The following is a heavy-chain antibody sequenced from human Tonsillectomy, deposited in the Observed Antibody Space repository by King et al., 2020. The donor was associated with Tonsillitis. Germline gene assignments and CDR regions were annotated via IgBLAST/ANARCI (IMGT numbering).Heavy chain of an antibody. Sequence: VQLVESGGGVVRPGGSLRLSCAASGFTFGDYGMSWVRQAPGKGLEWVSXXNWNGGSTGYADSVKGRFTISRDNAKNSLYLQMNSLRAEDTALYYCARDYDLGSYYGSFDYWGQGTLVTVSS. CDR3: ARDYDLGSYYGSFDY. D-gene: IGHD3-10*01. CDR2: XNWNGGST. CDR1: GFTFGDYG. V-gene: IGHV3-20*04. J-gene: IGHJ4*02.